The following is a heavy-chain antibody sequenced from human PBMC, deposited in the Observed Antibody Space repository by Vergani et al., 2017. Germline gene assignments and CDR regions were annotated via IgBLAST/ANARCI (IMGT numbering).Heavy chain of an antibody. CDR1: GFTFSGSA. J-gene: IGHJ4*02. CDR2: IRSKANSYAT. D-gene: IGHD6-19*01. Sequence: EVQLVESGGGLVQPGGSLKLSCAASGFTFSGSAMHWVRQASGKGLEWVGRIRSKANSYATAYAASVKGRLTISRDDSKNTAYLQMNSLKTEDTAVYYCTRLGAVAGIGGDYWGQGTLVTVSS. CDR3: TRLGAVAGIGGDY. V-gene: IGHV3-73*02.